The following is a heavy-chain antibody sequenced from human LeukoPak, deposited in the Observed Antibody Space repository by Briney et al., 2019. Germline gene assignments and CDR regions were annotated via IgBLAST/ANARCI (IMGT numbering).Heavy chain of an antibody. V-gene: IGHV3-74*01. CDR2: IKSDESSA. D-gene: IGHD1-26*01. Sequence: GGSLRLSCVPPGFTLTNNWMYWVRQAPGRGPVWISRIKSDESSAVYADSVKGRFTISRDNAKNTLYLQMNSLRVDDTAVYYCATVFKGSSLQDYWGQGTLVTVSS. J-gene: IGHJ4*02. CDR3: ATVFKGSSLQDY. CDR1: GFTLTNNW.